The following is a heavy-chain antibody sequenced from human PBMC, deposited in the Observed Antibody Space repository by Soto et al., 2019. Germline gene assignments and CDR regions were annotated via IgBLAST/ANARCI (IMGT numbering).Heavy chain of an antibody. V-gene: IGHV1-2*02. Sequence: GASVKVSCKASGYTFTGYYMHWVRQAPGQGLEWMGWINPNSGGTNYAQKFQGRVTMTRDTSISTAYMELSRLRSDGTAVYYCARDPKPYSSSYPWGQGTLVTVSS. CDR3: ARDPKPYSSSYP. CDR2: INPNSGGT. J-gene: IGHJ4*02. CDR1: GYTFTGYY. D-gene: IGHD6-13*01.